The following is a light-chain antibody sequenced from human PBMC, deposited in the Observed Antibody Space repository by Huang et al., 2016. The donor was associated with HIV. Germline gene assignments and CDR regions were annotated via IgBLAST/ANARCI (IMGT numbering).Light chain of an antibody. CDR2: GAS. V-gene: IGKV3-20*01. CDR1: QSFRRSS. CDR3: QQYGSSPLT. Sequence: EIVLTQSPGTLSLSPGERATLSCRASQSFRRSSLAWYQPKPGQSPRLLIFGASNRATASPDRFSGSGSATDFTLTISRLEPEDFAVYYCQQYGSSPLTFGGGTKVEIK. J-gene: IGKJ4*01.